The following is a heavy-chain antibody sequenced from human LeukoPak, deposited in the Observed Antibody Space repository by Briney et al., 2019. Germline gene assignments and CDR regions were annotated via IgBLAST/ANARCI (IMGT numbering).Heavy chain of an antibody. Sequence: VASVKVSCKASGYTFTGYYMHWVRQAPGQGLEWMGWINPNHGDTNYAQKLQDRVSMTRDTSISTAYMHLSRLRSADTAVYYCGRSPHILTGENFDYWGQGTLLTVSS. CDR2: INPNHGDT. J-gene: IGHJ4*02. CDR1: GYTFTGYY. V-gene: IGHV1-2*02. D-gene: IGHD3-9*01. CDR3: GRSPHILTGENFDY.